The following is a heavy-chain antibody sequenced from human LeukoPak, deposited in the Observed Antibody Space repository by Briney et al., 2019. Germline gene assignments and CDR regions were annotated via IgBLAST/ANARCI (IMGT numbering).Heavy chain of an antibody. V-gene: IGHV3-33*06. CDR3: AKDERGYYDSSGSFGAIDY. D-gene: IGHD3-22*01. CDR1: GFTFNRYA. J-gene: IGHJ4*02. CDR2: IWYDGSNK. Sequence: GRSLRLSCAASGFTFNRYAMNWVRQAPGKGLEWVAFIWYDGSNKYYADSVKGRFTISRDNSKNTLYLQMNSLRAEDTAVYYCAKDERGYYDSSGSFGAIDYWGQGSLVTVSS.